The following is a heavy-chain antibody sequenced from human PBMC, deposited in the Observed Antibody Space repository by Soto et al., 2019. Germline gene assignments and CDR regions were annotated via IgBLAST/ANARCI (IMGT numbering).Heavy chain of an antibody. CDR1: GGSFSGYY. V-gene: IGHV4-34*01. Sequence: SETLSLTCAVYGGSFSGYYWSWIRQPPGKGLEWIGEINHSGSTNYNPSLKSRVTISVDTSKNQFSLKLSSVTAADTAVYYCARGGPWVEERTWWFVPGGQGTLDNVSS. CDR3: ARGGPWVEERTWWFVP. D-gene: IGHD1-26*01. CDR2: INHSGST. J-gene: IGHJ5*01.